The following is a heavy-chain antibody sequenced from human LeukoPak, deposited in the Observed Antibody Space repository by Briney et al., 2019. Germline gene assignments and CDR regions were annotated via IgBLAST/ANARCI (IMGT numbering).Heavy chain of an antibody. CDR3: AREGSRLVIHAFDI. Sequence: QTGGSLRLSCAPSGFTFCEYSMHWVRQAPGKGLNWVAFIRYDGNNKYYADSVKGRFTISRDNPKNTVYLQMNSLRSDDTAVYFCAREGSRLVIHAFDIWGQGTMVTVS. V-gene: IGHV3-30*02. D-gene: IGHD2-21*01. CDR2: IRYDGNNK. CDR1: GFTFCEYS. J-gene: IGHJ3*02.